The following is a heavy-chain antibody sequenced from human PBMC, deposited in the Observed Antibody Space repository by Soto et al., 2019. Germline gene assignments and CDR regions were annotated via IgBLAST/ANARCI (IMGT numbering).Heavy chain of an antibody. CDR1: GGTFSSYA. Sequence: QVQLVQSGAEVKKPGSSVKVSCKASGGTFSSYAISWVRQAPGQGLEWMGGIIPIFGTANYAQKFQGRVTITEDESTSTADMELSSLRSEDTAVYYCARDTCSGGSCYWGGYYYYGMDVWGQGTTVTVSS. D-gene: IGHD2-15*01. J-gene: IGHJ6*02. CDR2: IIPIFGTA. V-gene: IGHV1-69*01. CDR3: ARDTCSGGSCYWGGYYYYGMDV.